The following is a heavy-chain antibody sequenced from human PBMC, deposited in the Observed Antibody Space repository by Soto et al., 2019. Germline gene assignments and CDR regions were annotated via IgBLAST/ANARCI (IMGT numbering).Heavy chain of an antibody. CDR1: GYSFSSYW. J-gene: IGHJ6*02. V-gene: IGHV5-51*01. CDR3: ARRTETDYYGMDV. CDR2: IYSGDSDT. Sequence: GESLKISCKGSGYSFSSYWIGWVRQMPGKGLEWMGIIYSGDSDTRYSPSFQGQVTISADKSINTAYLQWSSLKASDTAMYYCARRTETDYYGMDVWGQGTTATVSS. D-gene: IGHD4-17*01.